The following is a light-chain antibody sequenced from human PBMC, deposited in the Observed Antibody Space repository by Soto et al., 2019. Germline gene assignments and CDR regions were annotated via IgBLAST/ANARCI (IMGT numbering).Light chain of an antibody. CDR2: EGS. CDR3: SSYAGSNNFV. V-gene: IGLV2-8*01. J-gene: IGLJ1*01. CDR1: SSDVGGYNY. Sequence: QSALTQPPSASGSPGQSVTISCTGTSSDVGGYNYVSWYQQYPGKAPKLMIYEGSNRPSGVPDRFSGFKSGNTASLTVSGLQAEDEADYYCSSYAGSNNFVFGTGTKVTVL.